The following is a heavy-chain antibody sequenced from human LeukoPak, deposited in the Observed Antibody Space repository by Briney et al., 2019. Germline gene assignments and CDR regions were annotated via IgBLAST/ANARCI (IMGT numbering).Heavy chain of an antibody. CDR1: GYSISSGYY. D-gene: IGHD5-18*01. V-gene: IGHV4-38-2*02. CDR2: INHSGST. Sequence: SETLSLTCTVSGYSISSGYYWGWIRQPPGKGLEWIGEINHSGSTNYNPSLKSRVTISVDTSKNQFSLKLSSVTAADTAVYYCARGYSYGPQNFDYWGQGTLVTVSS. CDR3: ARGYSYGPQNFDY. J-gene: IGHJ4*02.